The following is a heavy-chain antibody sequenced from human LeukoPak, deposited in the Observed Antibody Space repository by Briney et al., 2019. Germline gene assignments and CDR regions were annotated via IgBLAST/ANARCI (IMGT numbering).Heavy chain of an antibody. CDR2: ISYDGSNK. J-gene: IGHJ4*02. D-gene: IGHD1-14*01. V-gene: IGHV3-30-3*01. Sequence: GGSLRLSCAASGFTFSSYAMSWVRQAPGKGLKWVAVISYDGSNKYYADSVKGRFTISRDNSKNTLYLQMNSLRAEDMAVYYCARDRWDSDRGLSLGYYFDYWGQGTLVTVSS. CDR3: ARDRWDSDRGLSLGYYFDY. CDR1: GFTFSSYA.